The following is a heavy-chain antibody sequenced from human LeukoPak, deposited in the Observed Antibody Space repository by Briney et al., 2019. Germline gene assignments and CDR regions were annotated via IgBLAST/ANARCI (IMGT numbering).Heavy chain of an antibody. CDR1: GFTFISYG. D-gene: IGHD3-10*01. J-gene: IGHJ3*02. CDR2: ISYDGSDK. V-gene: IGHV3-30*18. Sequence: GGSLRLSCAASGFTFISYGMHWVRQAPGKGLEWMAVISYDGSDKYYADSVKGRFTISRDNSKNTLYLQMNSLRAEDTAVYYCAKVVSVTMVRGANSADAFDIWGQGTMVTVSS. CDR3: AKVVSVTMVRGANSADAFDI.